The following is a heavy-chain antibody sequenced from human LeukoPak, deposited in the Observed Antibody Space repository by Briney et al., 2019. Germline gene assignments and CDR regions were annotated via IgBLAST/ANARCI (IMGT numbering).Heavy chain of an antibody. CDR2: INHSGST. Sequence: KASETLSLTCAVYGGSFSGYYWSWIRQPPGKGLEWIGEINHSGSTNYNPSLKSRVTISVDTSKNQFSLKLSSVTAADTAVYYCARRRYYYDSSGYYSRYYYYYMDVWGKGTTVTVSS. J-gene: IGHJ6*03. D-gene: IGHD3-22*01. V-gene: IGHV4-34*01. CDR3: ARRRYYYDSSGYYSRYYYYYMDV. CDR1: GGSFSGYY.